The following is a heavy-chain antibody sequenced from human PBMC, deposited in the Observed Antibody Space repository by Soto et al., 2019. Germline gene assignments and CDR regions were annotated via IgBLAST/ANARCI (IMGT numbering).Heavy chain of an antibody. CDR3: ARSLYGDYGWGGC. Sequence: ASVKVSCKASGYTFTSYAMHWVRQAPGQRLEWMGWINAGNGNTKYSQKFQGRVTITRDTSASTAYMELSSLRPEDTAVYYCARSLYGDYGWGGCWGQGTLVTVSS. D-gene: IGHD4-17*01. J-gene: IGHJ4*02. V-gene: IGHV1-3*01. CDR1: GYTFTSYA. CDR2: INAGNGNT.